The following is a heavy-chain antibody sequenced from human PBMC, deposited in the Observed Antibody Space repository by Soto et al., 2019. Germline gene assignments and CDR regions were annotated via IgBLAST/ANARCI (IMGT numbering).Heavy chain of an antibody. CDR1: GFTVSSNY. CDR3: ARDSPSNSSSWYADYYYYMDV. V-gene: IGHV3-66*01. CDR2: IYSGGST. Sequence: EVQLVESGGGLVQPGGSLRLSCAASGFTVSSNYMSWVRQAPGKGLEWVSVIYSGGSTYYADSVKGRFTISRDNSKNTLYLQMNSLRAEDTAVYYCARDSPSNSSSWYADYYYYMDVWGKGTTVTVSS. J-gene: IGHJ6*03. D-gene: IGHD6-13*01.